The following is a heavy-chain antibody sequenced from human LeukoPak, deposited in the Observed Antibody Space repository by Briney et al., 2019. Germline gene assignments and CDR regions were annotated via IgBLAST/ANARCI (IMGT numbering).Heavy chain of an antibody. V-gene: IGHV3-23*01. CDR2: SGGGGST. CDR3: AKGGKWDVTPFDY. D-gene: IGHD1-26*01. Sequence: GGSLRLSCAASGFTFSNFRMSWVRQAPGKGLEWVSTSGGGGSTYYADSVKGRFTISRDNSKNTLYLQVNSLRAEDTAVYYCAKGGKWDVTPFDYWGQGTLVTVSS. J-gene: IGHJ4*02. CDR1: GFTFSNFR.